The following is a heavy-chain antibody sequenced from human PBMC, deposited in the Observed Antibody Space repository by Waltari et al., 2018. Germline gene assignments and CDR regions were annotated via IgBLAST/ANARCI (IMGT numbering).Heavy chain of an antibody. J-gene: IGHJ6*02. CDR3: ARGSFLEWLGGMDV. V-gene: IGHV3-74*01. CDR2: INIDGSNT. D-gene: IGHD3-3*02. Sequence: EVQLVESGGGLVQTGGSLRRSFASSGLTPSRSWMQWVRQAPGKGLVWVSRINIDGSNTRYADSVKGRFTISRDNAKNTLYLQMNSLRAEDTAVYYCARGSFLEWLGGMDVWGQGTTVTVS. CDR1: GLTPSRSW.